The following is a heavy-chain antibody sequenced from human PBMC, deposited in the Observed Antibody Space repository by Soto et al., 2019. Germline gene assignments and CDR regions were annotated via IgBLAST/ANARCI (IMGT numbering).Heavy chain of an antibody. J-gene: IGHJ6*02. CDR1: GGTFSSYA. CDR2: IIPIFGTA. V-gene: IGHV1-69*13. Sequence: GASVKVSCKASGGTFSSYAISWVRQAPGQGLEWMGGIIPIFGTANYAQKFQGRVTITADESTSTAYMELSSLRSEDTAVYYCARVGTSGGYYYYGMDVWGQGTTVTVSS. D-gene: IGHD2-2*01. CDR3: ARVGTSGGYYYYGMDV.